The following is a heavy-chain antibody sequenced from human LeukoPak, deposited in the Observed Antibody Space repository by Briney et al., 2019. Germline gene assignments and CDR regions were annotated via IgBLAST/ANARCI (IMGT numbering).Heavy chain of an antibody. D-gene: IGHD6-6*01. J-gene: IGHJ5*02. CDR2: IYTSGST. V-gene: IGHV4-4*07. CDR1: GGSISSYY. CDR3: ARDPLPIAARGYNWFDP. Sequence: PSETLSFTCTVSGGSISSYYWSWIRQPAGKGLEWIGRIYTSGSTNYNPSLKSRVTMSVDTSKNQFSLKLSSVTAADTAVYYCARDPLPIAARGYNWFDPWGQGTLVTVSS.